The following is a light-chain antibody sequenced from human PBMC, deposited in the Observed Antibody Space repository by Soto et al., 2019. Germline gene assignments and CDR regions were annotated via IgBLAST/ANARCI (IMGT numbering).Light chain of an antibody. V-gene: IGKV1D-12*01. CDR3: QQSDTFPAT. CDR2: AAS. Sequence: DIQMTQSPSSVSASVGDSVTITCRASQGIRSWLAWYQQRPGKAPKLLISAASSLQSAVPSRFSGSGSGTDFTLTISSLQPDDFATYYCQQSDTFPATFGGGTKVEIK. CDR1: QGIRSW. J-gene: IGKJ4*01.